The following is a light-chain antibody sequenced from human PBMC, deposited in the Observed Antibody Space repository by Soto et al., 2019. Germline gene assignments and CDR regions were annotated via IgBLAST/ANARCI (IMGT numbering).Light chain of an antibody. CDR2: GAS. CDR1: QSVGNN. Sequence: EIVMTQTPATLSVSPWERATLSCRASQSVGNNLAWYQQKPGQAPRLLIYGASTRATGIPARFSGSGSGTEFTLTISSLQSEDFAIYYCQQFNNWPRTFGQGTKVDIK. J-gene: IGKJ1*01. CDR3: QQFNNWPRT. V-gene: IGKV3-15*01.